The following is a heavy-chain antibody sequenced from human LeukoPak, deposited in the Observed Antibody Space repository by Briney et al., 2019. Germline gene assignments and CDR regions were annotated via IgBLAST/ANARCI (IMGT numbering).Heavy chain of an antibody. CDR2: IIPIFGTA. J-gene: IGHJ5*02. D-gene: IGHD1-26*01. V-gene: IGHV1-69*05. CDR3: ARDNSVGDVAWWFDP. Sequence: SVKVSCKASGGTFSSYAISWVRQAPGQGLEWMGGIIPIFGTANYAQKFQGRVTMTRDMSTTTDYMELSSLRSEDTAVYYCARDNSVGDVAWWFDPWGQGTLVTVSS. CDR1: GGTFSSYA.